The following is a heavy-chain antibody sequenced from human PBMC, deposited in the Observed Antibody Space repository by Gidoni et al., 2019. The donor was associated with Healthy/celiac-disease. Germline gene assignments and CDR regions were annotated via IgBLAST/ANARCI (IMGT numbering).Heavy chain of an antibody. Sequence: QVQLVQSGAAVKKPGSSVKVSCKASGGTFRSYAISWVRQAPGQGLEWMGGIIPICGTANYAQKFQGRVTITADKSTSTAYMELSSLRSEDTAVYYCARGDYDFWSGYYSSDYYYYMDVWGKGTTVTVSS. D-gene: IGHD3-3*01. V-gene: IGHV1-69*06. J-gene: IGHJ6*03. CDR2: IIPICGTA. CDR3: ARGDYDFWSGYYSSDYYYYMDV. CDR1: GGTFRSYA.